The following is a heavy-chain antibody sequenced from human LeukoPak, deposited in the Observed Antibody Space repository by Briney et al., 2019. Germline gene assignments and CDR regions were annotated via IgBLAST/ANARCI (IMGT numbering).Heavy chain of an antibody. CDR1: GGSISSSNYY. J-gene: IGHJ4*02. Sequence: SETLSLTCTVSGGSISSSNYYWGWIGQPPGKGLEWIGTIYYSGSTYYNPSLKSRVTISVDTSRNQFSLKLSSVTAADTAVYYCARLNGNYYRFDYWGQGILVTVSS. CDR2: IYYSGST. D-gene: IGHD1-26*01. CDR3: ARLNGNYYRFDY. V-gene: IGHV4-39*01.